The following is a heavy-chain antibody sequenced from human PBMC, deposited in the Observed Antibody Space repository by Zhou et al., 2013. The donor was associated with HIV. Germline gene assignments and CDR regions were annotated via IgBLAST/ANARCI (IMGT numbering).Heavy chain of an antibody. J-gene: IGHJ6*03. CDR1: GGTFNTHI. Sequence: QVQLVQSGAEVKKPGSSVKVSCKASGGTFNTHIVSWVRQAPGQGLEWLGGIIPIIRTTYYAQRFQGRVTISADESTGTAYMELSSLRSEDTAVYFCARGKSITGTTTGYYYYMDVWGQGTTVTVSS. CDR2: IIPIIRTT. CDR3: ARGKSITGTTTGYYYYMDV. V-gene: IGHV1-69*08. D-gene: IGHD1-20*01.